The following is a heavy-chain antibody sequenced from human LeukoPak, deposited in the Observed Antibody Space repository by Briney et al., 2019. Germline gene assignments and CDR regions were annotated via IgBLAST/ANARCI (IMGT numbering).Heavy chain of an antibody. D-gene: IGHD1-26*01. V-gene: IGHV1-2*02. CDR2: INPNSGGT. CDR3: ARDGTYKGFDY. Sequence: VASVKVSCKASGYTFTGYYIHWVRQAPGQGLEWMGWINPNSGGTKYAQKFQGRVTMSVDTSKNQFSLKLNSVTAADTAVYYCARDGTYKGFDYWGQGTLVTVSS. CDR1: GYTFTGYY. J-gene: IGHJ4*02.